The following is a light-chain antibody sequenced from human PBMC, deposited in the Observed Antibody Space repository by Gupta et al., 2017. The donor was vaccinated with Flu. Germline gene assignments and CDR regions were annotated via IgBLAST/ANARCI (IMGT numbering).Light chain of an antibody. CDR2: SAS. J-gene: IGKJ2*01. CDR3: QQYTTYSPLT. V-gene: IGKV1-5*03. Sequence: DIQMTQSPSALSASVGDRVTITCRASQTISDWLAWYQQKPGKAPKLLISSASTLEPGVPSRFNGSGSGTEFTLTISSLQPDDFATYYCQQYTTYSPLTFGQGTKLGVK. CDR1: QTISDW.